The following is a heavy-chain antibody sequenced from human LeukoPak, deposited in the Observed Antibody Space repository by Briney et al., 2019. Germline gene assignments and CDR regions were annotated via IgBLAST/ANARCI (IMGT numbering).Heavy chain of an antibody. D-gene: IGHD3-10*01. J-gene: IGHJ5*02. V-gene: IGHV1-69*13. CDR1: GGTFSSYA. CDR2: IIPIFGTA. Sequence: SVKVSCKASGGTFSSYAISWVRQAPGQGLEWMGGIIPIFGTANYAQKFQGRVTITADESTSTAYMELSSLRSEDTAVYYCARLLTMVRGVIITGWFDPWGQGTLVTVSS. CDR3: ARLLTMVRGVIITGWFDP.